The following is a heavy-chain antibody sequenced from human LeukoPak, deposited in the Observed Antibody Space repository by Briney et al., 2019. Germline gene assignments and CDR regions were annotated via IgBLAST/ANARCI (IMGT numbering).Heavy chain of an antibody. J-gene: IGHJ6*02. CDR2: FDPEDGET. D-gene: IGHD3-9*01. V-gene: IGHV1-24*01. Sequence: GASVKVSCKVSGYTLTELSMHWVRRAPGKGLEWMGGFDPEDGETIYARKFQGRVTMTEDTSTDTAYMELSSLRSEDTAVYYCATAPPVATLRYFDWDVWGQGTTVTVSS. CDR1: GYTLTELS. CDR3: ATAPPVATLRYFDWDV.